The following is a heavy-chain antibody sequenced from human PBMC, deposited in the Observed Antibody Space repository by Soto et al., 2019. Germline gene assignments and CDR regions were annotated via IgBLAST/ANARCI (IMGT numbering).Heavy chain of an antibody. CDR3: ALNGYYDVDY. V-gene: IGHV4-30-4*01. D-gene: IGHD3-9*01. CDR1: GGSISSGNYY. Sequence: QVQLQESGPGLVKPSQTLSLTCTVSGGSISSGNYYWSWIRQPPGKGLEWIGYIYYSGSTYYNPSLKSRLTISVDTSKHQFSMQLSSETAADTAAYYCALNGYYDVDYWGQGTLGTVSS. J-gene: IGHJ4*02. CDR2: IYYSGST.